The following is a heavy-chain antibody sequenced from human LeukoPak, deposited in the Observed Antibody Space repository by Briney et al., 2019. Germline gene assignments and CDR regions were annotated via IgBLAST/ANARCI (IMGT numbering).Heavy chain of an antibody. CDR3: ARSIRPNYYDSSGYLDY. J-gene: IGHJ4*02. CDR1: SGSISSSNW. V-gene: IGHV4-4*02. CDR2: INHSGNT. D-gene: IGHD3-22*01. Sequence: SETLSLTCAVSSGSISSSNWWSWVRQPPGKGLEWIGEINHSGNTHYNPSLKSRVTISVDRSDNQFSLKLSSVTAADTAVYYCARSIRPNYYDSSGYLDYWGQGTLVTVSS.